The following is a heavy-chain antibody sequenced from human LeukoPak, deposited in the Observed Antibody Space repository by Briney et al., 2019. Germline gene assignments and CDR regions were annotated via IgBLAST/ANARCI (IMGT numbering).Heavy chain of an antibody. CDR1: GFTFSSSA. V-gene: IGHV3-23*01. CDR2: ISASGGST. CDR3: ARGAYYYED. J-gene: IGHJ4*02. Sequence: PGGSLRLSCAASGFTFSSSAMSWVRQVPGKGLEWVSGISASGGSTYYADSVKGRFTISRDNAKNSLYLQMNSLRAEDTAVYYCARGAYYYEDWGQGTLVTVSS. D-gene: IGHD3-22*01.